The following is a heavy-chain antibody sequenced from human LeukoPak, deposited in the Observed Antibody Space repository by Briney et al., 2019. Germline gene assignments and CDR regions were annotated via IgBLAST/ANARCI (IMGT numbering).Heavy chain of an antibody. V-gene: IGHV4-39*01. CDR1: GGSISSSSYY. Sequence: SETLSLTCTVSGGSISSSSYYWGWIRQPPGKGLEWIGSIYYSGSTYYNPSLKSRVTISVDTSKNQFSLKLSSVTAADMAVYYCARRFMWFDPWGQGTLVTVSS. D-gene: IGHD3-16*01. CDR2: IYYSGST. CDR3: ARRFMWFDP. J-gene: IGHJ5*02.